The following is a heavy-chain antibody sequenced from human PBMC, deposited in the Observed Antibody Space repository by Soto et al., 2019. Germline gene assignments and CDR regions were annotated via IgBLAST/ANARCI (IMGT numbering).Heavy chain of an antibody. CDR1: GYTFTSYY. CDR2: INPSGGST. CDR3: ARVVSEYNDFWSGPDAFDI. Sequence: SVKVSCKASGYTFTSYYMPWVRPAPGQGLEWMGIINPSGGSTSYAQKFQGRVTMTRDTSTSTVYMELSSLRSEDTAVYYCARVVSEYNDFWSGPDAFDIWGQGTMVTVSS. V-gene: IGHV1-46*01. J-gene: IGHJ3*02. D-gene: IGHD3-3*01.